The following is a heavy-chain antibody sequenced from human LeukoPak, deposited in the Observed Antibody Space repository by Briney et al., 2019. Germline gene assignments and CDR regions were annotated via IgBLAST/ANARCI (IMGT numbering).Heavy chain of an antibody. D-gene: IGHD6-13*01. CDR3: ARDRIVCIAAAVYHGSFDY. J-gene: IGHJ4*02. CDR1: GFTFSSYA. V-gene: IGHV3-30*04. CDR2: ISYDGSNK. Sequence: GGSLRLSCAASGFTFSSYAMHWVRQAPGKGLEWVAVISYDGSNKYYADSVKGRFTISRDNSKNTLYLQMNSLRAEDTAVYYCARDRIVCIAAAVYHGSFDYWGQGTLVTVSS.